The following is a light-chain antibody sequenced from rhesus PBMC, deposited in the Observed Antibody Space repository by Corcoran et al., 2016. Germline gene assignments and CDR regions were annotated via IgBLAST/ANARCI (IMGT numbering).Light chain of an antibody. Sequence: DIQLTQSPSSLSASVGDRVTITCRASQGISSYLAWYQQKSGKAPKLLVYDASNLQSGVPTRFSGIGSGTEFTLTISSLQPEDCATYYCQQRNNFPPTFGQGTKVEIK. CDR1: QGISSY. CDR2: DAS. CDR3: QQRNNFPPT. J-gene: IGKJ1*01. V-gene: IGKV1-38*01.